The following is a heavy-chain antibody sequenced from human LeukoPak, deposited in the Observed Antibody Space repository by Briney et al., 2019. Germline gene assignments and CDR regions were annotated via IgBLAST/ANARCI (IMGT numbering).Heavy chain of an antibody. D-gene: IGHD6-19*01. CDR1: GYTFTSYD. CDR3: AREGWDQRDTAAFDY. J-gene: IGHJ4*02. V-gene: IGHV1-8*01. CDR2: VNPKSGDT. Sequence: GASVKVSCKASGYTFTSYDLQWVRQTTGQGLEWIGWVNPKSGDTGYAQKFQGRVSMTTDTSTRTAFMELSSLRSEDTAVYYCAREGWDQRDTAAFDYWGQGTLVTVSS.